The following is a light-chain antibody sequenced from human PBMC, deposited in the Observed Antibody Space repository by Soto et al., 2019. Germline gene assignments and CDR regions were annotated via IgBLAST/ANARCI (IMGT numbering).Light chain of an antibody. J-gene: IGLJ2*01. CDR3: AVWDDTLRGLV. CDR2: RAS. CDR1: SSNIGSNY. V-gene: IGLV1-47*01. Sequence: QAVVTQPPSASGTPGQRVTISCSGSSSNIGSNYVSWYQQVPGTAPRLLMYRASQRPSAVPDRFSGSKSGTTASLAISGLRSEDEADYYCAVWDDTLRGLVFGGGTKVTVL.